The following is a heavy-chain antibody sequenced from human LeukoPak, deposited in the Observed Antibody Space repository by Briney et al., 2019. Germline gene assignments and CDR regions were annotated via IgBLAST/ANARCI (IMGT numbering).Heavy chain of an antibody. CDR2: VYSGGTT. V-gene: IGHV3-53*01. J-gene: IGHJ4*02. CDR3: ARKVAAPDY. Sequence: PSGGSLRLSCAASDFTVSTNYMSWVRQAPGKGLEWVSVVYSGGTTYYADSVRGRFTISRDNSKNTLYLQMNSLRAEDTAVYYCARKVAAPDYWGQGTLVTVSS. CDR1: DFTVSTNY. D-gene: IGHD6-19*01.